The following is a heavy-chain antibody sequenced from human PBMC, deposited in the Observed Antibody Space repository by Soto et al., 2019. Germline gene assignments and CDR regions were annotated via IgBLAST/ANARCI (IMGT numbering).Heavy chain of an antibody. D-gene: IGHD3-22*01. CDR2: IVVGSGNT. J-gene: IGHJ4*02. V-gene: IGHV1-58*01. CDR1: GFTFTSSA. Sequence: SVKVSCKASGFTFTSSAVQWVRQARGQRLEWIGWIVVGSGNTNYAQKFQERVTITRDMSTSTAYMELSSLRSEDTAVYYCAAGFYYYDSSGYYIFDYWGQGTLVTVSS. CDR3: AAGFYYYDSSGYYIFDY.